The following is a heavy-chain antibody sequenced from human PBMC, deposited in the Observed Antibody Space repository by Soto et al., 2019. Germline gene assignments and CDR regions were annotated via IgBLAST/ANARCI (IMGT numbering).Heavy chain of an antibody. CDR3: ARLIVPPISWFDP. CDR2: INHSGST. D-gene: IGHD2-15*01. CDR1: GGSFSGYY. Sequence: QVQLQQWGAGLLKPSETLSLTCAVYGGSFSGYYWSWIRQPPGKGLEWIGEINHSGSTNYNPSLKSRVTISVDTPKNQFSLKLSPVTAADTAVYYCARLIVPPISWFDPWGQGTLVTVSS. V-gene: IGHV4-34*01. J-gene: IGHJ5*02.